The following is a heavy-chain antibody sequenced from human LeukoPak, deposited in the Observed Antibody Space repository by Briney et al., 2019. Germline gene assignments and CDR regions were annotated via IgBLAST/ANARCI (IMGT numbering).Heavy chain of an antibody. CDR3: AKARIRLYYYGSGSLDY. Sequence: GGSLRLSCAASGFTFSDYYMSWIRQAPGKGLEWVSYISSSGSTIYYADSVKGRFTISRDNSKNTLYLQMNSLRAEDTAVYYCAKARIRLYYYGSGSLDYWGQGTLVTVSS. J-gene: IGHJ4*02. CDR2: ISSSGSTI. CDR1: GFTFSDYY. D-gene: IGHD3-10*01. V-gene: IGHV3-11*04.